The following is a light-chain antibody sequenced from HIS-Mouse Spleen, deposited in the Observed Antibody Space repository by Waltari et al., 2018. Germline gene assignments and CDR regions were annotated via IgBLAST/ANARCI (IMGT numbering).Light chain of an antibody. Sequence: QSVLTQPASVSGSPGQSITISCTGTSSDVGGYNYVSWYQQHPGKAPKLMIYDVRNRPSGVSNRFSGSKSGNTASLTISGLQAEDKADYYCSSYTSSSTWVFGGGTKLTVL. CDR2: DVR. V-gene: IGLV2-14*03. J-gene: IGLJ3*02. CDR3: SSYTSSSTWV. CDR1: SSDVGGYNY.